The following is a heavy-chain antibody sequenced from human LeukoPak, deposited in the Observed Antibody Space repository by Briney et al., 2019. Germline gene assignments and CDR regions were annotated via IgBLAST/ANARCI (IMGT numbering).Heavy chain of an antibody. V-gene: IGHV3-30*02. CDR3: AKDGSDQPPRDGYNPFDY. J-gene: IGHJ4*02. D-gene: IGHD5-24*01. Sequence: GGSLRLSCAASGFTFSSYGMHWVRQAPGKGLEWVAFIRYDGSNKYYADSVEGRSTISRDNSKNTLYLQMNSLRAEDTAVYYCAKDGSDQPPRDGYNPFDYWGQGTLVTVSS. CDR2: IRYDGSNK. CDR1: GFTFSSYG.